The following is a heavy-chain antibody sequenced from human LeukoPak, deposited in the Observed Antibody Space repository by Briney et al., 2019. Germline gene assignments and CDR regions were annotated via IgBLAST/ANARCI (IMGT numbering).Heavy chain of an antibody. V-gene: IGHV3-30*02. D-gene: IGHD6-6*01. CDR2: IRYDGSNK. CDR1: GFTFSSYG. CDR3: ASQGYSSSPRYWYFDL. J-gene: IGHJ2*01. Sequence: GGSLRLSCAASGFTFSSYGMHWVRQAPGKGLEWVAFIRYDGSNKYYADSVKGRFTISRDNSKNTLYLQMNNLRAEDTAVYYCASQGYSSSPRYWYFDLWGRGTLVTVSS.